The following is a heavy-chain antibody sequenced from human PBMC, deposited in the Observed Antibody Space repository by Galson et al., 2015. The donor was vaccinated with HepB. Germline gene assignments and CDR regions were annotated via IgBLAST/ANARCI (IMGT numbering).Heavy chain of an antibody. CDR3: ARTEYYDSWSGQTKMEAFNI. Sequence: PALVKPTQTLTLTCTFSGFSLSSSGIRVSWLRQPPGKALEWLAHIDWNDDEVSSTPLKTRLTISKDTSKNQVVLKMTNMDSVDTATYYCARTEYYDSWSGQTKMEAFNIWGQGTTVTVSS. CDR1: GFSLSSSGIR. CDR2: IDWNDDE. J-gene: IGHJ3*02. V-gene: IGHV2-70*04. D-gene: IGHD3-3*01.